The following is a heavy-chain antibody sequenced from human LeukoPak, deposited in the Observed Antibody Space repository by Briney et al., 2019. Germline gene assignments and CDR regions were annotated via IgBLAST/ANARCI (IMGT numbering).Heavy chain of an antibody. V-gene: IGHV3-66*01. D-gene: IGHD3-22*01. Sequence: GGSLRLSCSASEFTVSSNYMSWVRQAPGKGLEWVSTVYSGGGTFYADSVKGRFTISRDNSKNTVHLQMNGLRAEDTAVYYCTRSLRSAYSAFDIWGQGTMVTVSS. CDR3: TRSLRSAYSAFDI. J-gene: IGHJ3*02. CDR1: EFTVSSNY. CDR2: VYSGGGT.